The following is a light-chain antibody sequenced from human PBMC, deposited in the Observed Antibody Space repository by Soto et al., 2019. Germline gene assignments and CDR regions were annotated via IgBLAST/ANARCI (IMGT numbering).Light chain of an antibody. CDR1: QSISNH. CDR3: QHYNVYPWT. J-gene: IGKJ1*01. CDR2: EAS. V-gene: IGKV1-39*01. Sequence: DIQMTQSPSSLSASVEDRVIITCRASQSISNHLNWYQQKPGKAPKLLIYEASSLQSGVPSRFSGSGSGTEFTLTISSLQPDDFATYYCQHYNVYPWTFGQGTKVDIK.